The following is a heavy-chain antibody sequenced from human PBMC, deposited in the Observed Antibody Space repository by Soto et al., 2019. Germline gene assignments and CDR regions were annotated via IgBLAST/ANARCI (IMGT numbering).Heavy chain of an antibody. CDR1: GFTFSSYA. D-gene: IGHD1-1*01. V-gene: IGHV3-23*01. CDR2: ISRSGDTT. J-gene: IGHJ6*02. CDR3: ARPFPDNTYYYYGMDV. Sequence: GGSLRLSCADSGFTFSSYAMSWVRQAPGKGLEWVSTISRSGDTTYYADSVKGRFTVSRDNSKNALYLQLNSLRAEDTAVYYCARPFPDNTYYYYGMDVWGQGTTVTVSS.